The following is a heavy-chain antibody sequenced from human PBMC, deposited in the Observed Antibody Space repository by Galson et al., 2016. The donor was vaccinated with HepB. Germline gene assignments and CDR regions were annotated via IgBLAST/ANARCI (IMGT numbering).Heavy chain of an antibody. Sequence: SLRLSCAASGFTFSGFSMNWVRQAPGKGLEWVSSIASSSAYIYYADSVKGRFTISRDNAKRSLYLRMNSLRAEDTAVYYCARDLRRYYHASSGYYFDYWGHGTLFTVSS. CDR2: IASSSAYI. J-gene: IGHJ4*01. V-gene: IGHV3-21*01. CDR3: ARDLRRYYHASSGYYFDY. CDR1: GFTFSGFS. D-gene: IGHD3-22*01.